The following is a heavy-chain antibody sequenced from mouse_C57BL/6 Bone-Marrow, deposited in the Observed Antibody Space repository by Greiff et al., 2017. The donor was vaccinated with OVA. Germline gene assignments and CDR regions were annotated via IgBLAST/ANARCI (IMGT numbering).Heavy chain of an antibody. J-gene: IGHJ2*01. Sequence: QVQLQQPGAELVKPGASVKLSCKASGYTFTSYWMHWVKQRPGQGLEWIGMIHPNSGSTNYNEKFKSKATLTVDKSSSAAYMQLSSLTSEDSAVYCGARVGGGGSSPFDYWGQGTTLTVSS. CDR3: ARVGGGGSSPFDY. CDR2: IHPNSGST. V-gene: IGHV1-64*01. D-gene: IGHD1-1*01. CDR1: GYTFTSYW.